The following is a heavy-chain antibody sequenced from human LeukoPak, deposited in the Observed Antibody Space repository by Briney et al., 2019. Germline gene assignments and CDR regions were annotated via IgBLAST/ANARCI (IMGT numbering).Heavy chain of an antibody. CDR3: AKRGYDYGGPFFDY. J-gene: IGHJ4*02. CDR1: GFTFSRYA. Sequence: GGSLRLSCAGSGFTFSRYAMSWVHQAPGKGLEWVSTSGTGGSTYYVDSVKGRFTISRDNSKNTVYLQMNSLRAEDTALYYCAKRGYDYGGPFFDYWGQGTLVTVSS. CDR2: SGTGGST. D-gene: IGHD4-23*01. V-gene: IGHV3-23*01.